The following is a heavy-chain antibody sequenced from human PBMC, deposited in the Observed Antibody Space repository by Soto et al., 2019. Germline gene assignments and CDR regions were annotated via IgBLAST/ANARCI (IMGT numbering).Heavy chain of an antibody. CDR1: GGTFSSYA. V-gene: IGHV1-69*13. J-gene: IGHJ4*02. Sequence: ASVKVSCKASGGTFSSYAISWVRQAPGQGLEWMGGIIPIFGTANYAQKFQGRVTITADESTSTAYMELSSLRPEDTAVYYCARVSCSGGSCYPYYFDYWGQGTLVTVSS. CDR2: IIPIFGTA. CDR3: ARVSCSGGSCYPYYFDY. D-gene: IGHD2-15*01.